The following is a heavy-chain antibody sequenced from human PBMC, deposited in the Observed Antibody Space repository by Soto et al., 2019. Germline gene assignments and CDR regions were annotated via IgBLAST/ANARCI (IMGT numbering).Heavy chain of an antibody. Sequence: EVQLVESGGGVVRPGGSLRLSCVASGFRFDDFGLTWVRQVPGKGPEWVAGITWKAGSKGYADSVKGRFTISRDNAKNSLHLQMDSLREEDTALYFCARDGGVVTVAAFDLWGQGPMVTVSS. J-gene: IGHJ3*01. V-gene: IGHV3-20*04. CDR2: ITWKAGSK. CDR1: GFRFDDFG. D-gene: IGHD3-16*01. CDR3: ARDGGVVTVAAFDL.